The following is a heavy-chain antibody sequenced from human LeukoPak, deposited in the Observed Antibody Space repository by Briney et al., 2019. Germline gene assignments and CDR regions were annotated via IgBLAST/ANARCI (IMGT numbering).Heavy chain of an antibody. Sequence: GGSLRLSCVASGFIFRDYAMSWVRQAPGKGLEWVSTLGNDGDTYYADSVKGRFTISRGNPRNTMYLQTNSLRAEDTALYYCAKQEGWELGDYYFDYWGQGTLVTVSS. V-gene: IGHV3-23*01. CDR3: AKQEGWELGDYYFDY. D-gene: IGHD1-26*01. CDR2: LGNDGDT. CDR1: GFIFRDYA. J-gene: IGHJ4*02.